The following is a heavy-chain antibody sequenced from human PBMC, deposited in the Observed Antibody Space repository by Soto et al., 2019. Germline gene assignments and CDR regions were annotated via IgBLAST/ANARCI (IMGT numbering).Heavy chain of an antibody. CDR1: GYTFTGYY. V-gene: IGHV1-2*04. J-gene: IGHJ6*03. CDR2: INPNSGGT. CDR3: ARGSIAARPKNLYYMDV. Sequence: ASVKVSCKASGYTFTGYYMHWVRQAPGQGLEWMGWINPNSGGTNYAQKFQGWVTMTRDTSISTAYMELSRLRSDDTAVYYCARGSIAARPKNLYYMDVWGKGTTVTVSS. D-gene: IGHD6-6*01.